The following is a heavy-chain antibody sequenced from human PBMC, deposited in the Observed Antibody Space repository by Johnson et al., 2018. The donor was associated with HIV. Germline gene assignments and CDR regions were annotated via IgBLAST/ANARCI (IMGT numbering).Heavy chain of an antibody. Sequence: QVQLVESGGGVVQPGRSLRLSCAASGFTFSSYAMHWVRQAPGKGLEWVAVISYDGSNKYYADYVKGRFTISRDNSKNTLYLQMNSLRAEDTAVYYCARDFVDRGYSYGFGAFDIWGQGTMVTVSS. V-gene: IGHV3-30-3*01. CDR2: ISYDGSNK. CDR1: GFTFSSYA. J-gene: IGHJ3*02. D-gene: IGHD5-18*01. CDR3: ARDFVDRGYSYGFGAFDI.